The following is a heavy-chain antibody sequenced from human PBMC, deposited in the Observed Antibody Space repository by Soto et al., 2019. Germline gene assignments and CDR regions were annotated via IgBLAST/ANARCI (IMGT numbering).Heavy chain of an antibody. V-gene: IGHV3-33*01. J-gene: IGHJ6*02. CDR1: GFTFSSYG. CDR3: ARDRPRIQMGDHYYYGMDV. D-gene: IGHD5-18*01. CDR2: IWYDGSNK. Sequence: GGSLRLSCAASGFTFSSYGMHWVRQAPGKGLEWVAVIWYDGSNKYYADSVKGRFTISRDNSKNTLYLQMNSLRAEDTAVYYCARDRPRIQMGDHYYYGMDVWGQGTTVTVYS.